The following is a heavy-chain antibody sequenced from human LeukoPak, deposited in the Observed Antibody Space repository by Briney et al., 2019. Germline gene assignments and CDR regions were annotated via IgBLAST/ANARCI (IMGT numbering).Heavy chain of an antibody. V-gene: IGHV3-23*01. CDR2: ISGNGGST. J-gene: IGHJ4*01. Sequence: SGGSLRLSCAAFGFTFTSYAMSWVRQAPGKGLEWVSGISGNGGSTYYADSVKGRFTISRDKSRNTLLLQMNSLRAEDTAVYYCAKEVNDYGDHSFDYWGHGTLVTVSS. CDR1: GFTFTSYA. D-gene: IGHD4-17*01. CDR3: AKEVNDYGDHSFDY.